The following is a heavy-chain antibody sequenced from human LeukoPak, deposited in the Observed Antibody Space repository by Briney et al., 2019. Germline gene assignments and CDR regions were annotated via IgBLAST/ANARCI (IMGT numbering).Heavy chain of an antibody. CDR1: GFTFSSYG. Sequence: GGSLRLSCAASGFTFSSYGMHWVRQAPGKGLEWVAVISYDGSNKYYADSVKGRFTISRDNAKNSLYLQMNSLRAEDTAAYYCARYGLTYVMDVWGQGTTVTVSS. V-gene: IGHV3-30*03. J-gene: IGHJ6*02. CDR2: ISYDGSNK. D-gene: IGHD1-20*01. CDR3: ARYGLTYVMDV.